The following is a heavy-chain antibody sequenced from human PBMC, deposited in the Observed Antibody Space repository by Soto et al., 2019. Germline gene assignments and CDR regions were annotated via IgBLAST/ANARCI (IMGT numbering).Heavy chain of an antibody. D-gene: IGHD3-3*01. V-gene: IGHV5-51*01. CDR1: GYSFTSYW. J-gene: IGHJ6*02. Sequence: GESLKISCKGSGYSFTSYWIGWVRQMPGKGLEWMGIIYPGDSDTRYSPSFQGQVTISADKSISTASVSAEDTAVYYCARTSLTIFGPSNDYYGMGVWGLGTTVTVSS. CDR2: IYPGDSDT. CDR3: ARTSLTIFGPSNDYYGMGV.